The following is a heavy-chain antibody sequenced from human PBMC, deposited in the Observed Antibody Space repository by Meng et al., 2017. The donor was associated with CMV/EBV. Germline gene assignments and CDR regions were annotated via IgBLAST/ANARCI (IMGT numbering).Heavy chain of an antibody. CDR1: GFTFSSYW. CDR3: ARDIMYLDY. D-gene: IGHD3-16*01. Sequence: LSLTGAASGFTFSSYWMSWVRQAPGKGLEWVANIKQDGSEKYYVDSVKGRFTISRDNAKNSLYLQMNSLRAEDTAVYYCARDIMYLDYWGQGTLVTVSS. CDR2: IKQDGSEK. J-gene: IGHJ4*02. V-gene: IGHV3-7*01.